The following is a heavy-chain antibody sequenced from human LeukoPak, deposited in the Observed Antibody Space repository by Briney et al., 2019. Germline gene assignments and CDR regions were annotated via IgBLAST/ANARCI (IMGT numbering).Heavy chain of an antibody. J-gene: IGHJ4*02. CDR1: GFTFDDYI. V-gene: IGHV3-43*01. CDR3: AKDGSWSCTD. CDR2: ISWDGGTR. D-gene: IGHD2-8*02. Sequence: GGSLRLSCAASGFTFDDYIMHWVRQAPGKGLEWVSLISWDGGTRYYADSVKGRFTISRDNSKGSLYLQMNSLRADDTAVYYCAKDGSWSCTDWGQGTLVRVSS.